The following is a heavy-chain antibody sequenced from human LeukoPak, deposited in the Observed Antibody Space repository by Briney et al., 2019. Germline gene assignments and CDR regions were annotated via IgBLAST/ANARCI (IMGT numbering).Heavy chain of an antibody. Sequence: SETLSLTCTVSGGSISSSSYYWGWIRQPPGKGLEWIGSSYYSWSTYYNPSLKSRVTISVDTSKDQFSLKLSSVTAADTAVYYCARQEGTTDYWGQGTLVTVSS. J-gene: IGHJ4*02. CDR3: ARQEGTTDY. D-gene: IGHD4-11*01. CDR1: GGSISSSSYY. V-gene: IGHV4-39*01. CDR2: SYYSWST.